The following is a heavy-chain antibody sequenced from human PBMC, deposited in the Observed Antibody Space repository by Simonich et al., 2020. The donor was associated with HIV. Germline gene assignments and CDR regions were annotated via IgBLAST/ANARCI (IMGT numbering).Heavy chain of an antibody. CDR1: GGSFSGYY. CDR2: INQSGST. J-gene: IGHJ4*02. D-gene: IGHD2-2*01. CDR3: ARGFYQRLYYFDY. Sequence: QVQLQQWGAGLLKPSETLSLTCAVYGGSFSGYYWSWIRQPPGKGREWIGKINQSGSTNYNPSLKSRVTISVDTSKNQFSLKLSSVTAADTAVYYCARGFYQRLYYFDYWGQGTLVTVSS. V-gene: IGHV4-34*01.